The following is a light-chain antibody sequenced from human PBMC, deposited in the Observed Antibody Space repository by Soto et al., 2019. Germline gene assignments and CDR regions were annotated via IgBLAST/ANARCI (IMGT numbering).Light chain of an antibody. CDR2: GAS. V-gene: IGKV3-20*01. CDR3: QQYGSSGLT. CDR1: QSVSSSY. J-gene: IGKJ4*01. Sequence: EIVLTQSPGTLSLSPGEGATLSCRASQSVSSSYLAWYQQKPGQAPRLLIYGASSRATGIPDRFSGSGSGTDFTLTISRLEPEDFAVYYCQQYGSSGLTFGRWTKVDIK.